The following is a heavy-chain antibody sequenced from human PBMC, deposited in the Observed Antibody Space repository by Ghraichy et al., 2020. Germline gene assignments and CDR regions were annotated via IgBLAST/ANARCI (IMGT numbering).Heavy chain of an antibody. Sequence: LSLTCAASGFTFSSFSMNWFRQAPGKGLEWLSYITSSSRTISYADSVKGRFTISRDNAKNSLYLQVKSLTDEDTAVYYCARGSRVVRFFYYDGMDVWGQGTTVTVSS. CDR1: GFTFSSFS. J-gene: IGHJ6*02. CDR2: ITSSSRTI. D-gene: IGHD4-23*01. V-gene: IGHV3-48*02. CDR3: ARGSRVVRFFYYDGMDV.